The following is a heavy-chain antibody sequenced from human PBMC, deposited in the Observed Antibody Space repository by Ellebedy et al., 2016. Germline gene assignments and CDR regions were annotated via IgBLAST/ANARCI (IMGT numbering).Heavy chain of an antibody. CDR2: IWYDGSNK. D-gene: IGHD4-17*01. V-gene: IGHV3-33*01. CDR1: GFTFSSYG. J-gene: IGHJ4*02. Sequence: GESLKISCAASGFTFSSYGMHWVRQAPGKGLEWVAVIWYDGSNKYYADSVKGRFTISRDNSKNTLYLQMNSLRAEDTAVYYCARDEVWDDYGDYCAFDYWGQGTLVTVSS. CDR3: ARDEVWDDYGDYCAFDY.